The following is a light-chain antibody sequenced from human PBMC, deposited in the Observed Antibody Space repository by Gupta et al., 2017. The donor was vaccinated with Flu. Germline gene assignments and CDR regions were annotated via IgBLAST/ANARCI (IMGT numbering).Light chain of an antibody. Sequence: QAAPTPPAFVVGSSRPSIPPPSPWTSSDIGFYNYVSWYQHHPGKAPKLMIFEVNNRPSGVSHRFSGSKTGNTASLTISGLQAEDEADYYCSSFRPSSTLVFGGGTTLTVL. J-gene: IGLJ2*01. V-gene: IGLV2-14*01. CDR1: SSDIGFYNY. CDR2: EVN. CDR3: SSFRPSSTLV.